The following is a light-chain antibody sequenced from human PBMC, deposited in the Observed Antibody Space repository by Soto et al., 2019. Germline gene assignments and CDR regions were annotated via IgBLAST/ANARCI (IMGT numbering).Light chain of an antibody. CDR2: DAS. V-gene: IGKV3-20*01. CDR1: QTVRNNY. CDR3: QQFSSYPLT. J-gene: IGKJ4*01. Sequence: EFVLTQSPGTLSLSPGERATLSCRASQTVRNNYLACYQQKPGQAPRLLIYDASSRATGIPDRFSGGGSGTDFTLTISRLEPEDFAVYSCQQFSSYPLTFGGGTKVEI.